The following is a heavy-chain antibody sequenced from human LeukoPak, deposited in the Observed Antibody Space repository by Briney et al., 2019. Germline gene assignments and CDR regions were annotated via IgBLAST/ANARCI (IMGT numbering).Heavy chain of an antibody. CDR2: ITASGGIT. V-gene: IGHV3-23*01. Sequence: GGSPRLSCAVSGFIFNSYAMSWVRQAPGKGLEWVSSITASGGITYHADSVKGRFIISRDNSKNTLHLQMNSLRADDTALYYCAKGALAAAGSGFDYWGQGTLVTVSS. J-gene: IGHJ4*02. D-gene: IGHD6-13*01. CDR3: AKGALAAAGSGFDY. CDR1: GFIFNSYA.